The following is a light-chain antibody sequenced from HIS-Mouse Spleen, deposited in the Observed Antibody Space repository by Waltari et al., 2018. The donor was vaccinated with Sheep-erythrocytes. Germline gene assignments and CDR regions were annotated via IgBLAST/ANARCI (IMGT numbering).Light chain of an antibody. CDR3: QAWDSSTVV. J-gene: IGLJ2*01. Sequence: SYQLNQQPSVSMSPRPTASITGSGDPLGHQSPCWYQQKPGQSPVLVIYQDSKRPPGIPERFSGSNSGNTATLTISGTQAMDEADYYCQAWDSSTVVFGGGTKLTVL. V-gene: IGLV3-1*01. CDR1: PLGHQS. CDR2: QDS.